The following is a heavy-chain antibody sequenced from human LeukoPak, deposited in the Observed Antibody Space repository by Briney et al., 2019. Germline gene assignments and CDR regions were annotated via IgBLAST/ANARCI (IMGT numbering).Heavy chain of an antibody. CDR2: INPSGDST. Sequence: ASVKVSRKASVYTFTSYYMHWVGQAPGQGRGWMGIINPSGDSTNYAQKFQGRVTMTRDMSTSTVYMELSSLRSEDTAVYYCARDRGAAAGTPRDAFDIWGQGTMVTVSS. J-gene: IGHJ3*02. CDR3: ARDRGAAAGTPRDAFDI. D-gene: IGHD6-13*01. CDR1: VYTFTSYY. V-gene: IGHV1-46*01.